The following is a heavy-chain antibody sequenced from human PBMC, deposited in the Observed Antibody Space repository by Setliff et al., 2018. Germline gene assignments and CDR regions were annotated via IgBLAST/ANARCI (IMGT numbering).Heavy chain of an antibody. V-gene: IGHV4-61*02. CDR1: GGSIGSGTYY. Sequence: PSETLSLTCTVSGGSIGSGTYYWSWIRQPAGKGLEWIGRLHTSGSIDYNPSLKSRVTISVDTSKNQFSLRLRSVTAADTAVYFCARDNTMVGATDYWGLGTLVTAPQ. CDR2: LHTSGSI. CDR3: ARDNTMVGATDY. J-gene: IGHJ4*02. D-gene: IGHD1-26*01.